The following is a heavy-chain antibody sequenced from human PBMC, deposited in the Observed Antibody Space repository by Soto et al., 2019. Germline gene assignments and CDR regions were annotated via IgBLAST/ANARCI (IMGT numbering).Heavy chain of an antibody. V-gene: IGHV4-59*08. CDR1: GGSISSYY. J-gene: IGHJ4*02. D-gene: IGHD6-19*01. CDR3: ARTLAVAGDYFDY. Sequence: SETLSLTCTVSGGSISSYYWSWIRQPPGKGLEWIGYIYYSGSTNYNPSLKSRVTISVDTSKNQFSLKLSPVTAADTAVYYCARTLAVAGDYFDYWGQGTQVTVAS. CDR2: IYYSGST.